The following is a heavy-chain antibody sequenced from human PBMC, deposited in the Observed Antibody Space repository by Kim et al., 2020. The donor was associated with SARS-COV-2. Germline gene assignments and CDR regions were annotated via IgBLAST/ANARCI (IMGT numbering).Heavy chain of an antibody. CDR3: ARVHCSGGSCWFDP. J-gene: IGHJ5*02. D-gene: IGHD2-15*01. V-gene: IGHV4-59*01. Sequence: NPSLTSRVTISVDTSKNQFSLNLSSMTAAATAVYYCARVHCSGGSCWFDPWGQGTLVTVSS.